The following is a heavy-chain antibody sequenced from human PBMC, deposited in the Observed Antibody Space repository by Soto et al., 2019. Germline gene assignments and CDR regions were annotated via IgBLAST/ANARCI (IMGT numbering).Heavy chain of an antibody. CDR2: IYYSGST. J-gene: IGHJ4*02. CDR3: ARQRTSVVTQAYFDS. D-gene: IGHD2-21*02. V-gene: IGHV4-39*01. CDR1: GDSINNRSYY. Sequence: SETLSLTCTVTGDSINNRSYYWGWIRQPPGKGLEWIGSIYYSGSTYNNPSLESRVSMSVGTSKNQFSLKLRSVTAADTALYYCARQRTSVVTQAYFDSWGQGSLVTVSS.